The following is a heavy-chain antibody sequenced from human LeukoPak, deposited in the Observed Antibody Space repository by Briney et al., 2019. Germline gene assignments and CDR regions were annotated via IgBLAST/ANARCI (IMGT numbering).Heavy chain of an antibody. CDR2: IYSGGST. Sequence: GGSLRLSCAASGFTVSSNYMSWVRQAPGKGLEWISFIYSGGSTYYADSVKGRFTISRHNSKNTLYLQMNSLRAEDTAVYYCASVGSGYESYYYYGMDVWGQGTTVTVSS. D-gene: IGHD5-12*01. CDR3: ASVGSGYESYYYYGMDV. J-gene: IGHJ6*02. V-gene: IGHV3-53*04. CDR1: GFTVSSNY.